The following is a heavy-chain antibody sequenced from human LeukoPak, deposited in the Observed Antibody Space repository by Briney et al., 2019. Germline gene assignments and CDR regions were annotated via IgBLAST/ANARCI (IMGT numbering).Heavy chain of an antibody. J-gene: IGHJ6*03. CDR1: GGSISSGSYY. V-gene: IGHV4-61*02. D-gene: IGHD2-2*01. CDR2: IYTSGST. Sequence: SETLSLTCTVSGGSISSGSYYWSWIRQPAGKGLEWIGRIYTSGSTNYNPSLKSRVTISVDTSKNQFSLKLSSVTAADTAVDTSAETTDYYCTSCYAGYYYMDYWGKGTTVTVSS. CDR3: AETTDYYCTSCYAGYYYMDY.